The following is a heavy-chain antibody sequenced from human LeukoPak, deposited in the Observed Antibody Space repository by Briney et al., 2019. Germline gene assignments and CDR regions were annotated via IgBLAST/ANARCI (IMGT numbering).Heavy chain of an antibody. D-gene: IGHD6-13*01. CDR2: INHCGST. CDR3: ARGYSSSWQY. V-gene: IGHV4-34*01. J-gene: IGHJ4*02. Sequence: SETLSLTCAVYGGSFSGYYWSWIRQPPGKGLEWIGEINHCGSTNYNPSLKSRVTISVDTSKNQFSLKLSSVTAADTAVYYCARGYSSSWQYWGQGTLVTVSS. CDR1: GGSFSGYY.